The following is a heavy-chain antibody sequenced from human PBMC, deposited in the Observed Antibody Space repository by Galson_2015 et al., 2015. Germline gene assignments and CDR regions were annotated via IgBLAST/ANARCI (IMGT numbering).Heavy chain of an antibody. CDR1: GGSISSGYYY. D-gene: IGHD3-10*01. J-gene: IGHJ3*02. CDR2: IYYSGST. CDR3: ARGSITMVRGVQRAFDI. V-gene: IGHV4-30-4*01. Sequence: TLSLTCTVSGGSISSGYYYWSWIRQPPGKGLELIGYIYYSGSTYYNPSLKSRVAISVDTSKSQFSLKLSSVTAADTAVYYCARGSITMVRGVQRAFDIWGQGTMVTVSS.